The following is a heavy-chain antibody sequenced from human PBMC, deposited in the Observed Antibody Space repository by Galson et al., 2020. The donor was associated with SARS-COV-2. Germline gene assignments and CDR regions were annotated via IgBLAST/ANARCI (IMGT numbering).Heavy chain of an antibody. Sequence: ASVKVSCKASGYTFTGYYMHWVRQAPGQGLEWMGWINPNSGGTNYAQKFQGWVTMTRDTSISTAYMELSRLRSDDTAVYYCARGIVVVPAAYYYYGMDVWGQGTTVTGSS. V-gene: IGHV1-2*04. D-gene: IGHD2-2*01. CDR1: GYTFTGYY. CDR3: ARGIVVVPAAYYYYGMDV. CDR2: INPNSGGT. J-gene: IGHJ6*02.